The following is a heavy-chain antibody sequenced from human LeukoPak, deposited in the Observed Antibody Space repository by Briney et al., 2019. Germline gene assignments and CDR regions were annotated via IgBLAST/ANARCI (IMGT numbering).Heavy chain of an antibody. J-gene: IGHJ4*02. CDR2: ITGSGGST. D-gene: IGHD3-10*01. CDR1: GFTFDNFA. V-gene: IGHV3-23*01. CDR3: ARELFDFDY. Sequence: PGGSLRLSCALSGFTFDNFAMTWVRQAPGKGLEWVSEITGSGGSTYYADSVKGRFTISRDNSKNTLYLQMNSLRAEDTAIYYCARELFDFDYWGQGTLVTVSS.